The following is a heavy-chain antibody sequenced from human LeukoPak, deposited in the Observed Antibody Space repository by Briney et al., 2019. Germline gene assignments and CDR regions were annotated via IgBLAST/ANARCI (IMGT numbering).Heavy chain of an antibody. Sequence: GGSLRLSCAASGFTFSSYWMTWVRQAPGKGLEWVANIKQDGSDKYYVDSVKGRLTISRDNAKNSLYLQMNSLRAEDTAVYYCARDCSGGSCYNWFDPWGQGTLVTVSS. CDR2: IKQDGSDK. CDR1: GFTFSSYW. CDR3: ARDCSGGSCYNWFDP. J-gene: IGHJ5*02. D-gene: IGHD2-15*01. V-gene: IGHV3-7*01.